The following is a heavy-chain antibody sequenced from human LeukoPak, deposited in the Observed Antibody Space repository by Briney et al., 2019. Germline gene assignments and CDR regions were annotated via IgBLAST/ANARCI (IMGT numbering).Heavy chain of an antibody. CDR3: ARATFYFYMDV. Sequence: SETLSLTCTVAGGYITIYYWTWIRQTPGKGLEWIGYIYYGGNTNYNPSLNSRVTISVDTSKSQISLNLSSVTGADTATYYCARATFYFYMDVWGKGTTVIVSS. CDR2: IYYGGNT. J-gene: IGHJ6*03. V-gene: IGHV4-59*01. CDR1: GGYITIYY.